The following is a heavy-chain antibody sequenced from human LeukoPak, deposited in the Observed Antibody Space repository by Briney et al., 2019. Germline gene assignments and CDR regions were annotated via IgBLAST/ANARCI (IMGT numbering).Heavy chain of an antibody. J-gene: IGHJ6*02. V-gene: IGHV3-13*01. Sequence: GESLRLSCAASGFTFSSYAMSWVRQATGKGLEWVSAIGTAGDTYYPGSVKGRFTISRENAKNSLYLQMNSLRAGDTAVYYCARAEGYDFWSGYTYGMDVWGQGTTVTVSS. CDR2: IGTAGDT. CDR3: ARAEGYDFWSGYTYGMDV. CDR1: GFTFSSYA. D-gene: IGHD3-3*01.